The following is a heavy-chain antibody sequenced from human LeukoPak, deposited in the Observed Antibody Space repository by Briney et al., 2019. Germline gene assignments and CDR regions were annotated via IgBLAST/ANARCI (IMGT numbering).Heavy chain of an antibody. Sequence: GESLTISCKGSGYSFTSYWISWVRQMPGKGLEWMGRIDPRDSYTKYSPSFEGHVTISVDKSISSAFLQWNSLKASDSAMYYCATGASKVTTDFANYWGQGTQVAVSS. V-gene: IGHV5-10-1*01. CDR2: IDPRDSYT. D-gene: IGHD4-17*01. CDR3: ATGASKVTTDFANY. J-gene: IGHJ4*02. CDR1: GYSFTSYW.